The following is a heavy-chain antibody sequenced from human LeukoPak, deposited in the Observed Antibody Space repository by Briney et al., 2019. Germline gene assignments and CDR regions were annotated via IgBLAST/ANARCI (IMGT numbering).Heavy chain of an antibody. CDR3: AKEDEDTAMVPFDY. D-gene: IGHD5-18*01. J-gene: IGHJ4*02. V-gene: IGHV3-23*01. Sequence: GGSLRLSCAASGFTFSSYAMTWVRQAPGKGLEWVSVISGSGGSTYYADSVKGRFTISRDNSKNMLYLQMSSLRAEDTAVYYCAKEDEDTAMVPFDYWGQGTLVTVSS. CDR2: ISGSGGST. CDR1: GFTFSSYA.